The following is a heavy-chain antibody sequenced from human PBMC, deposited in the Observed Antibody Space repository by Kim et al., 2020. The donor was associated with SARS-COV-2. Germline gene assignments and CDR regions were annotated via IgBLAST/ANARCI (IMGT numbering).Heavy chain of an antibody. V-gene: IGHV3-23*01. Sequence: GGSLRLSCAASGFTFSSYAMSWVRQAPGKGLEWVSAISGSGGSTYYADSVKGRFTISRDNSKNTLYLQMNSLRAEDTAVYYCANNIAVAGTGDYWGQGTLVTVSS. CDR2: ISGSGGST. CDR1: GFTFSSYA. CDR3: ANNIAVAGTGDY. D-gene: IGHD6-19*01. J-gene: IGHJ4*02.